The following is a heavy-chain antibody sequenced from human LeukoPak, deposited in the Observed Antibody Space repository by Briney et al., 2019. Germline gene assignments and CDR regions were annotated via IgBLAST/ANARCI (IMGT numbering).Heavy chain of an antibody. CDR2: IIGSAVNT. CDR3: AKYTSGTSYRGLDQ. D-gene: IGHD3-10*01. Sequence: GGSLRLPCGPSGLTESSYAMSGVRQAPGKGLEWVSTIIGSAVNTYYADSVRGRFTIPRDDSKNTVYLQMNSLRAEDTAVYSCAKYTSGTSYRGLDQWGQGTLVTVSS. V-gene: IGHV3-23*01. J-gene: IGHJ4*02. CDR1: GLTESSYA.